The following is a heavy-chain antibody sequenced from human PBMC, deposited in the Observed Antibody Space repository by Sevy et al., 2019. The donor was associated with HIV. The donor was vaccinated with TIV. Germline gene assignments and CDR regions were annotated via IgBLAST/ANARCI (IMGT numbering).Heavy chain of an antibody. J-gene: IGHJ4*02. Sequence: GGSLRLSCVVSGFTFRSYTMTWVRQAPGKGLEWVSTITGSGDKIYYADSVKGRFTISRDNSRNTLYLQMSSLRAADTAVYYCAKGPDYYARSGTPLDYWGQGTLVTVSS. CDR2: ITGSGDKI. D-gene: IGHD3-22*01. CDR1: GFTFRSYT. CDR3: AKGPDYYARSGTPLDY. V-gene: IGHV3-23*01.